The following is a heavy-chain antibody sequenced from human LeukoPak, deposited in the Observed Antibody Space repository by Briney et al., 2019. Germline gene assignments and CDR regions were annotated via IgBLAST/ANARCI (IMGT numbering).Heavy chain of an antibody. V-gene: IGHV3-23*01. D-gene: IGHD1-26*01. J-gene: IGHJ4*02. Sequence: PGGSLRLSCAASGFTFSSYAMSWVRQAPGKGLEWVSAISGSGGSTYYADSVKGRFTISRDNSKNTLYLQTNSLRAEDTAVYYCAKDSKVWWPSSDLDYWGQGTLVTVSS. CDR1: GFTFSSYA. CDR2: ISGSGGST. CDR3: AKDSKVWWPSSDLDY.